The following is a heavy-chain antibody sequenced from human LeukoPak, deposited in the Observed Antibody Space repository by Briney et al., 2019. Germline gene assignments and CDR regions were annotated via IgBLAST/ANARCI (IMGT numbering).Heavy chain of an antibody. V-gene: IGHV4-34*01. Sequence: SETLSLTCAVYGGSFSGYYWSWIRQPPGKELEWIGEINHSGSTNYNPSLKSRVTISVDTSKNQFSLKLSSVTAADTAVYYCARGHSFDPWGQGTLVTVSS. CDR1: GGSFSGYY. J-gene: IGHJ5*02. CDR2: INHSGST. CDR3: ARGHSFDP.